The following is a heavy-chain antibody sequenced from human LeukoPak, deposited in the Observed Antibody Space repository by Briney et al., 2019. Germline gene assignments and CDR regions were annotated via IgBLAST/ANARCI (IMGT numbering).Heavy chain of an antibody. CDR3: AGALVVVNDYGMDV. CDR1: GFTFSSYA. V-gene: IGHV3-30*04. Sequence: PGGSLRLSCAASGFTFSSYAMHWVRQAPGKGLEWVAVISYDGSNKYYADSVKGRFTISRDNSKNTLYLQMNSLRAEDTAVYYCAGALVVVNDYGMDVWGQGTTVTVSS. D-gene: IGHD3-22*01. J-gene: IGHJ6*02. CDR2: ISYDGSNK.